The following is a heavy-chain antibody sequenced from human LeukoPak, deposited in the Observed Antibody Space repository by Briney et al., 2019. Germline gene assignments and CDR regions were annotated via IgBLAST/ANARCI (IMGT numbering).Heavy chain of an antibody. J-gene: IGHJ4*02. Sequence: APVKVSCKASGYTFTRYGISWVRQAPGQGLKCMGWIDPYNGNTNYALKVQGRVTMTTDPSTSTAYLELRSLRSDDTAIYYCAREIYGRFDYWGQGTLVTVSS. CDR2: IDPYNGNT. CDR3: AREIYGRFDY. V-gene: IGHV1-18*01. CDR1: GYTFTRYG. D-gene: IGHD4-17*01.